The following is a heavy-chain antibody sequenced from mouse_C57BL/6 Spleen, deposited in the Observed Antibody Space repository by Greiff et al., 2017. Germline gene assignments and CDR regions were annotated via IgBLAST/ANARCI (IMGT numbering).Heavy chain of an antibody. Sequence: EVQLQQSGPVLVKPGASVKMSCKASGYTFTDYYMNWVKQSHGKSLEWIGVINPYNGGTSYNQKFKGKATLTVDQSSSTAYMELNSLTSEDSAVYYCARAPLDGYPSYAMDYWGQGTSGTVSS. V-gene: IGHV1-19*01. CDR2: INPYNGGT. CDR3: ARAPLDGYPSYAMDY. CDR1: GYTFTDYY. D-gene: IGHD2-3*01. J-gene: IGHJ4*01.